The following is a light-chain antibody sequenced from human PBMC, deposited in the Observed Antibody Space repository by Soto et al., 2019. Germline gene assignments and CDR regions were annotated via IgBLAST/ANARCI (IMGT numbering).Light chain of an antibody. CDR1: NVDVGGYNY. V-gene: IGLV2-14*01. CDR3: ASYTIKTTYV. J-gene: IGLJ1*01. Sequence: SALTQPASVSGSPVQSITISCTGTNVDVGGYNYVSWYQHHPGKAPKLLIFEVSNRPSGVSNRFSGSKSGNTASLTISGLQSEDEADYYCASYTIKTTYVFGSGTKVTVL. CDR2: EVS.